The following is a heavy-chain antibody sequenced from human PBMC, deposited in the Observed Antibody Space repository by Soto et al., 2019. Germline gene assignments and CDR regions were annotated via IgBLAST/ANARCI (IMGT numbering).Heavy chain of an antibody. CDR2: ISSSSSYI. Sequence: EVQLVESGGGLVKPGESLRLSCAASGFTFSAYTMIWVRQTPGKGLEWVSCISSSSSYIYYADSVKGRFTISRDNVENSLYLQMNSLRGEDTAVYYCARDRYSGFDSPFLIDSWGQGALVTVSS. V-gene: IGHV3-21*01. CDR1: GFTFSAYT. CDR3: ARDRYSGFDSPFLIDS. D-gene: IGHD5-12*01. J-gene: IGHJ4*02.